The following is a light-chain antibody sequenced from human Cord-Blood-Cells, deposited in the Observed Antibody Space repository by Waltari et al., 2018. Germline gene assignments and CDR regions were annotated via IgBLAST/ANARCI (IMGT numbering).Light chain of an antibody. J-gene: IGKJ1*01. CDR2: GAS. Sequence: IVSTHSPGTLSVSPGERATRCCRASQSVSSNLAWYQQKPGQAPRLLSYGASTRATGIPARFSGSGSGTEFTLTISSLQSEDFAVYYCQQYNNWPPWTCGQGTKVEIK. CDR3: QQYNNWPPWT. V-gene: IGKV3-15*01. CDR1: QSVSSN.